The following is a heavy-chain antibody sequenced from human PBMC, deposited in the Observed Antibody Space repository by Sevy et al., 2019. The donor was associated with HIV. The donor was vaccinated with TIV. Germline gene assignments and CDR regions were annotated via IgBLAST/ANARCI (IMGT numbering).Heavy chain of an antibody. CDR1: GFTVSSNY. CDR3: ASRLSYSYGYGSY. J-gene: IGHJ4*02. Sequence: GGSLRLSCAASGFTVSSNYMSWVRQAPGKGLEWVSVIYSGGSTYYADSVKGRFTISRDNSKNTLYLQMNSLGAEDTAVYYCASRLSYSYGYGSYWGQGTLVTVSS. V-gene: IGHV3-53*01. CDR2: IYSGGST. D-gene: IGHD5-18*01.